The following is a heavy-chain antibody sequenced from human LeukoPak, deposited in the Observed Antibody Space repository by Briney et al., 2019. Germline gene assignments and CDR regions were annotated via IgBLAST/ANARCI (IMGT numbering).Heavy chain of an antibody. J-gene: IGHJ4*02. V-gene: IGHV3-64*02. CDR3: ARAYGGNTPDFDY. CDR1: GFTFSTYT. D-gene: IGHD4-23*01. Sequence: GESLRLSCVASGFTFSTYTMHWIRQAPGKGLEYVAASSGNGGDAYYADSVKDRFTVSRDNSKNTLYLQMGSLRAEDTAVYYCARAYGGNTPDFDYWGQGTLVTVSS. CDR2: SSGNGGDA.